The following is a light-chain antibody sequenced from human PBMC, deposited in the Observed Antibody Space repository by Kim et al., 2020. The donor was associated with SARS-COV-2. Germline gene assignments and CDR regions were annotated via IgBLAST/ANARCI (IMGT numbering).Light chain of an antibody. CDR3: QSYDSRFWV. Sequence: GRTGHLSCTRSSGGIASNHVQWYQQRPGSAPTTVIYEDSLRASGVPDRFSGSIDSSSNSASLTISGLKTEDEADYYCQSYDSRFWVFGGGTQLTVL. CDR2: EDS. CDR1: SGGIASNH. J-gene: IGLJ3*02. V-gene: IGLV6-57*03.